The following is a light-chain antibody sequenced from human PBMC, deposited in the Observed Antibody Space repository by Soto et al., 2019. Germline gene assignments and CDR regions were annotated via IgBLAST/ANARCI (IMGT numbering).Light chain of an antibody. V-gene: IGKV1-5*03. J-gene: IGKJ1*01. Sequence: DIQMTQSPSTLSASVGDRVTITCRASQSISNWLAWYQQKPGKAPKLLIYKASSLESGVPSRFSGSGSGTEFTLTISSLQPDDFATYYCQQYNSFPTFGPGTKVEIK. CDR3: QQYNSFPT. CDR1: QSISNW. CDR2: KAS.